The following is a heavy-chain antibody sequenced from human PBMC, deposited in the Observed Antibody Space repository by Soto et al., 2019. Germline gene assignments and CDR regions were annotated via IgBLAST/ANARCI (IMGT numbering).Heavy chain of an antibody. D-gene: IGHD3-9*01. CDR2: ISWNSGSI. V-gene: IGHV3-9*01. CDR1: GFTFDDYA. Sequence: SLRLSCAASGFTFDDYAMHWVRQAPGKGLEWVSGISWNSGSIGYADSVKGRFTISRGNAKNSLYLQMNSLRAEDTALYYCAKDMGYDILTGFHDYWGQGTLVTVSS. CDR3: AKDMGYDILTGFHDY. J-gene: IGHJ4*02.